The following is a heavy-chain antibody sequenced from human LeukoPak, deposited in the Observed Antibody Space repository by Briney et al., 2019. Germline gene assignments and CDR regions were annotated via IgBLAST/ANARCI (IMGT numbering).Heavy chain of an antibody. J-gene: IGHJ6*02. V-gene: IGHV5-51*01. CDR3: ATTYYFDSTFMDV. Sequence: GESLKISCKGSGYTFASYWIGWVRQMPGKGLEWMGFIYPSDSNTRYSPSFQGQVTISADKSISTAFLQWSSLKASDTAMYYCATTYYFDSTFMDVWGQGTTVTVSS. CDR1: GYTFASYW. D-gene: IGHD3-22*01. CDR2: IYPSDSNT.